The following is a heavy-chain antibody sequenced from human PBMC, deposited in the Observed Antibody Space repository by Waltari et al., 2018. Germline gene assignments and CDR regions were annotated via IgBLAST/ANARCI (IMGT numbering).Heavy chain of an antibody. CDR3: LGLVGNVEEDY. CDR1: GGSISSSRYY. V-gene: IGHV4-39*07. CDR2: IYYSGST. D-gene: IGHD6-19*01. J-gene: IGHJ4*02. Sequence: QLHLQESGPGLVTPSETLSLTCTVSGGSISSSRYYWGWIRQPPGKGLEWSGSIYYSGSTYYNPSLKRRVTISVDTSKNQFSLKLSSVTAADTAVYYCLGLVGNVEEDYWGQGTLVTVSS.